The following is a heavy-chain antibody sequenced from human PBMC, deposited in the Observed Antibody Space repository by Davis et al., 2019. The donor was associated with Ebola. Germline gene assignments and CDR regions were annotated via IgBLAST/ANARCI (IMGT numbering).Heavy chain of an antibody. CDR1: GFTFSSYW. CDR2: IRSKANSYAT. CDR3: TATVTTSDY. D-gene: IGHD4-17*01. J-gene: IGHJ4*02. V-gene: IGHV3-73*01. Sequence: GGSLRLSCAASGFTFSSYWMSWVRQASGKGLEWVGRIRSKANSYATAYAASVKGRFTISRDDSKNTAYLQMNSLKTEDTAVYYCTATVTTSDYWGQGTLVTVSS.